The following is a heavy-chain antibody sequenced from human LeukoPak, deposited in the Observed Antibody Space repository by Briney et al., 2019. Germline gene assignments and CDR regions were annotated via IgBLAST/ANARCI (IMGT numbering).Heavy chain of an antibody. CDR1: GGSFSGYY. D-gene: IGHD6-13*01. V-gene: IGHV4-34*01. CDR2: INHSGST. J-gene: IGHJ4*02. CDR3: ARGSAFGYSSSPGFLAFDY. Sequence: PSETLSLTCAVYGGSFSGYYWSWIRQPPGKGLEWIGEINHSGSTNYNPSLKSRVTISVDTSKNQFSLKLSSVTAADTAVYYCARGSAFGYSSSPGFLAFDYWGQGTLVTVSS.